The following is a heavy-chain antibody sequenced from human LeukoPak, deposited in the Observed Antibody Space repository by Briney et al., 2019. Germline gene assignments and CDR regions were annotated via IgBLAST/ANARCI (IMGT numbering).Heavy chain of an antibody. V-gene: IGHV3-30-3*01. CDR1: GFTFSSYA. Sequence: GGSLRLSCAASGFTFSSYAMHWVRQAPGKGLEWVAVISYDGSNKYYADSVKDRFTISRDNSKNTLYLQMNSLRAEDTAVYYCARSAVDTAMVTVYWGQGTLVTVSS. J-gene: IGHJ4*02. D-gene: IGHD5-18*01. CDR2: ISYDGSNK. CDR3: ARSAVDTAMVTVY.